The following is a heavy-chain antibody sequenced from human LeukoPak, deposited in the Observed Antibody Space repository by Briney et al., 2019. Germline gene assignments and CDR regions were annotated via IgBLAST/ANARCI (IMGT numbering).Heavy chain of an antibody. CDR1: GGSISSYY. CDR3: ARDLQGYCSSTSCLTNWFDP. D-gene: IGHD2-2*01. J-gene: IGHJ5*02. Sequence: PSETLSLTCTVSGGSISSYYWSWIRQPAGKGLEWIGRIYTSGSTNYNPSLKSRVTMSVDTSKNQFSLKLSSVTAADTAVYYCARDLQGYCSSTSCLTNWFDPWGQGTLVTVSS. V-gene: IGHV4-4*07. CDR2: IYTSGST.